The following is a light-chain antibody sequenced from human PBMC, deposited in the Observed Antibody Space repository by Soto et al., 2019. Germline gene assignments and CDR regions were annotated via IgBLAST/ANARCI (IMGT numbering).Light chain of an antibody. CDR2: GAS. V-gene: IGKV3-15*01. J-gene: IGKJ2*01. CDR1: QSVSSD. CDR3: QQYYNWPYT. Sequence: EIVMTQSPATLSVSPGERANLSCRASQSVSSDLAWYQQKPGQTPRLLIYGASTRATAIPARFSGSGSGTEFTLTISSLQSEDFAVYYCQQYYNWPYTFGQGTKLEIK.